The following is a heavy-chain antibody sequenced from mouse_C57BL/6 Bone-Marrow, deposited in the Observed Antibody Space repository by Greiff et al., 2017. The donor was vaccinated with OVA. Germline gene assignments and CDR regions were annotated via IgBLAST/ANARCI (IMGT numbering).Heavy chain of an antibody. D-gene: IGHD1-1*01. CDR2: ISSGGDYI. Sequence: EVKLMESGGDLVKPGGSLKLSCAASGFTFSSYAMSWVRQTPEKRLEWVAYISSGGDYIYYADTVKGRFTISRDNARNTLYLQMSSLKSEDTAMYYCTREVDYYGSSYHWYFDVWGTGTTVTVSS. CDR1: GFTFSSYA. CDR3: TREVDYYGSSYHWYFDV. V-gene: IGHV5-9-1*02. J-gene: IGHJ1*03.